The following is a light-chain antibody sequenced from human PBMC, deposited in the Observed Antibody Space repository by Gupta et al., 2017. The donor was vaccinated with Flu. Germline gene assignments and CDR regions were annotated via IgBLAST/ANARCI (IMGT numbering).Light chain of an antibody. CDR1: KSISSN. V-gene: IGKV3-15*01. J-gene: IGKJ5*01. Sequence: EIVMTQSPDTLSVSPGGRATLSCRASKSISSNLAWYQHKPGLAPRLLIYGASTRATGIADRFSGSGSGTEFTLTISSLESEDFAVYYCQQYDDWPPITFGQGTRLEIK. CDR3: QQYDDWPPIT. CDR2: GAS.